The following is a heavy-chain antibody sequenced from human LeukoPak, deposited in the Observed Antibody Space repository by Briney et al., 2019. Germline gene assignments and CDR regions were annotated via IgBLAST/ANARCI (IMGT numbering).Heavy chain of an antibody. CDR2: INPNSGGT. Sequence: GASVKVSCKASGYTFTGYYMHWVRQAPGQGLEWMGWINPNSGGTNYAQKFQGRVTTTRDTSISTAYMELSRLRSDDTAVYYCAREDYYGSGSYNAFDIWGQGTMVTVSS. V-gene: IGHV1-2*02. J-gene: IGHJ3*02. CDR1: GYTFTGYY. CDR3: AREDYYGSGSYNAFDI. D-gene: IGHD3-10*01.